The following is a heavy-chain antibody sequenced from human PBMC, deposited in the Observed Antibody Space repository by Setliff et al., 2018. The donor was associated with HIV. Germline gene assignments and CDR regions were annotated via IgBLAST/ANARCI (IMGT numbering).Heavy chain of an antibody. CDR2: ISGSSSYW. CDR1: GFTFSSYS. CDR3: ARVLYISGWYGPVVKALDM. Sequence: GGSLRLSCAASGFTFSSYSMSWVRQTPGKGLEWVSSISGSSSYWKYADSVKGRFTISRDDAKNSLFLQMNSLRAEDTAMYYCARVLYISGWYGPVVKALDMWGQGTMVTVSS. V-gene: IGHV3-21*04. J-gene: IGHJ3*02. D-gene: IGHD6-19*01.